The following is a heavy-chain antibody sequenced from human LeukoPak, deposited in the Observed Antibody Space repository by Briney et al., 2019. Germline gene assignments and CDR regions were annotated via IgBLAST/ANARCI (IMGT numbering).Heavy chain of an antibody. CDR1: GFTFSGHN. J-gene: IGHJ4*02. V-gene: IGHV3-48*04. CDR3: ARDLGGGTYYVGSDN. D-gene: IGHD1-26*01. Sequence: GGSLRLSCAASGFTFSGHNMNWVRQAPGKGLEWISFVSISSGTIYYADSVNGRFRISRDNAKSSLDLEMNSLRAEDTAVYYCARDLGGGTYYVGSDNWGQGTLVTVSS. CDR2: VSISSGTI.